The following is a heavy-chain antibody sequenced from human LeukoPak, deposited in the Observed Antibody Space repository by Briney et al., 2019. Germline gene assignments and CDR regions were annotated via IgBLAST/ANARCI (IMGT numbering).Heavy chain of an antibody. J-gene: IGHJ4*02. CDR2: INHSGST. V-gene: IGHV4-34*01. Sequence: PSETLSLTCAVYGGSFSGYYWSWIRQPPGKGLEWIGEINHSGSTNYNPSLKSRVTISVDTSKNQFSLKLSSVTAADTAVYYCASRDTATGLDWGQGALVTVPS. D-gene: IGHD5-18*01. CDR3: ASRDTATGLD. CDR1: GGSFSGYY.